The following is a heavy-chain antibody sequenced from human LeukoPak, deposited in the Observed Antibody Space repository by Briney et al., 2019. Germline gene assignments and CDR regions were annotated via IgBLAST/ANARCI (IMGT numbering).Heavy chain of an antibody. CDR1: GFTFSSYW. V-gene: IGHV3-9*01. D-gene: IGHD6-13*01. CDR2: ISWNSGSI. J-gene: IGHJ3*02. CDR3: AKDIIRYSSSPDAFDI. Sequence: PGGSLRLSCAASGFTFSSYWMSWVRQAPGKGLEWVSGISWNSGSIGYADSVKGRFTISRDNAKNSLYLQMNSLRAEDTALYYCAKDIIRYSSSPDAFDIWGQGTMVTVSS.